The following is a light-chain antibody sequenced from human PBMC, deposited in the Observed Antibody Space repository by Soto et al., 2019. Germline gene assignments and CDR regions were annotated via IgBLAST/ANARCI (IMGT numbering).Light chain of an antibody. CDR2: GAS. J-gene: IGKJ5*01. Sequence: EIELTQSPGTLSLSPGESATLSCRVSQTTSPKYVAWYQQRRGLAPRLLVYGASKRAAGIPDRFRGSGSGSEFSLTIRGLEPEDVAVYFCQHFGSSHQVIFGQGTRLDVK. CDR1: QTTSPKY. CDR3: QHFGSSHQVI. V-gene: IGKV3-20*01.